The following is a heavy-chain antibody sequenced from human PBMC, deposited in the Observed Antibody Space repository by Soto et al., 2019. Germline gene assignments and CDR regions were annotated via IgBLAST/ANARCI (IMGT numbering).Heavy chain of an antibody. CDR1: GGTFNIYS. Sequence: QVQLVQSGADVKKPGSSVKVSCKASGGTFNIYSISWVRQAPGQGLEWMGGIIPLFGTAYYAPEFQGRVTITADESTSTAYMELSSLRSEDTAVYFCARGASTHYYDSSGYYKGPLDYWGQGTLVTVSS. J-gene: IGHJ4*02. CDR3: ARGASTHYYDSSGYYKGPLDY. V-gene: IGHV1-69*01. CDR2: IIPLFGTA. D-gene: IGHD3-22*01.